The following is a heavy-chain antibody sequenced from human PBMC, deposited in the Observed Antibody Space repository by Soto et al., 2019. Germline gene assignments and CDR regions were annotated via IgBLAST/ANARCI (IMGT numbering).Heavy chain of an antibody. Sequence: GGSLRLSCAASGFTYSSYEMNVVRKAPGKGLDWVSYISSSGSTIYYADSVKGRFTISRDNAKNSLYLQMNSLRAEDTAVYYCARSMGFGELSLDYWCQGTLVTVSS. CDR1: GFTYSSYE. CDR3: ARSMGFGELSLDY. J-gene: IGHJ4*02. CDR2: ISSSGSTI. D-gene: IGHD3-10*01. V-gene: IGHV3-48*03.